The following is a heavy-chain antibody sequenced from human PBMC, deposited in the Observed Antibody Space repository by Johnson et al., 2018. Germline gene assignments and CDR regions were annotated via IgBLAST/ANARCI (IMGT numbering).Heavy chain of an antibody. CDR1: GFTFSSYS. CDR2: ISSSSSYI. J-gene: IGHJ2*01. D-gene: IGHD4-17*01. V-gene: IGHV3-21*01. CDR3: ARDHMTTVTTRYFDL. Sequence: VRLVECGGGLVKHGGSLRLSCAASGFTFSSYSMNWVRQAPGKGLEWVSSISSSSSYIYYADSVKGRFAISRNNAKNSLYLQMNSLRAEETAVYYCARDHMTTVTTRYFDLWGRGTLVTVSS.